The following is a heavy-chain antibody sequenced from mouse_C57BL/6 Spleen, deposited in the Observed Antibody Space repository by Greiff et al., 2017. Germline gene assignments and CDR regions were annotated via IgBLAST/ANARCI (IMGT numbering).Heavy chain of an antibody. CDR2: IDPSDSYT. D-gene: IGHD1-1*01. CDR1: GYTFTSYW. Sequence: QVQLQQPGAELVRPGTSVKLSCKASGYTFTSYWMHWVKQRPGQGLEWIGVIDPSDSYTKYNQKLKGKATLTVDTSSSTAYMQLSSLTSEDSAVYYCATYGMGNYFDYWGQGTTLTVSS. V-gene: IGHV1-59*01. CDR3: ATYGMGNYFDY. J-gene: IGHJ2*01.